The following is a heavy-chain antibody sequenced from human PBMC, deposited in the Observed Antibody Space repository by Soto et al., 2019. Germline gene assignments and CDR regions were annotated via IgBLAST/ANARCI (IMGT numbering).Heavy chain of an antibody. CDR3: ARDPTYGYSSGWYAFDI. CDR2: IYYSGST. Sequence: QVQLQESGPGLVKPSETLSLTCTVSGGSISSYYWSWIRQPPGKGLEWIGYIYYSGSTNYNPSLKSRVTISVDTSKNQFSLKLSSVTAADTAVYYCARDPTYGYSSGWYAFDIWGQGTMVTVSS. J-gene: IGHJ3*02. D-gene: IGHD6-19*01. CDR1: GGSISSYY. V-gene: IGHV4-59*01.